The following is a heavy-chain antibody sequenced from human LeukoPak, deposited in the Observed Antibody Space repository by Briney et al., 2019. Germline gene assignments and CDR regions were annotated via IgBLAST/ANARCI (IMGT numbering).Heavy chain of an antibody. Sequence: GGSLRLSCAASGFTFSNYGMHWVRQAPGKGLEWVAVISYDGSNKYYADSVKGRFTISRDNSKNTLYLQMNSLRAEDTAVYYCAKAVPGLDYWGQGTLVTVSS. J-gene: IGHJ4*02. CDR3: AKAVPGLDY. D-gene: IGHD3-9*01. CDR1: GFTFSNYG. CDR2: ISYDGSNK. V-gene: IGHV3-30*18.